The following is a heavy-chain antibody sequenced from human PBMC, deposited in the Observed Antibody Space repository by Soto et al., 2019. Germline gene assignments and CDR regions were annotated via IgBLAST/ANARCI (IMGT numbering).Heavy chain of an antibody. V-gene: IGHV4-34*01. Sequence: QVQLQQWGAGLLKPSETLSLTCAVSGGPFSGYYWSWIRQSPGKGLEWIGEISGSGATNYNPALRSRVSLSLDTSKNQFSLKLNSVTAADTAVYYCAKLWRHWGQGTLVTVSS. CDR3: AKLWRH. D-gene: IGHD2-21*01. CDR1: GGPFSGYY. CDR2: ISGSGAT. J-gene: IGHJ4*02.